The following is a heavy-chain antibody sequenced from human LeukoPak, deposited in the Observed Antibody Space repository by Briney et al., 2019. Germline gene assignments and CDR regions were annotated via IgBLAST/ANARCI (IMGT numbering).Heavy chain of an antibody. D-gene: IGHD5-18*01. CDR1: GFTFSSYG. CDR3: VRGRYNYGYIFDY. V-gene: IGHV3-21*01. CDR2: ISSSSSYI. Sequence: GGSLRLSCAASGFTFSSYGMHWVRQAPGKGLEWVSSISSSSSYIYYADSMKGRFTVSRDNARNSVYLQMNSLRVEDTAVYYCVRGRYNYGYIFDYWGQGTLVTVSS. J-gene: IGHJ4*02.